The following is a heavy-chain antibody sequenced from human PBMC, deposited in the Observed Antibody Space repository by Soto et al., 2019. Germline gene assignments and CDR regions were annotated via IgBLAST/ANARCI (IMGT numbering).Heavy chain of an antibody. J-gene: IGHJ3*02. Sequence: ASVKVSCKASGYTFTSYGISWVRQAPGQGLEWMGWISAYNGTTNYAQKFQGRVTITADESTSTAYMELSSLRSEDTAVYYCARDTPSDIVATFAFDTWGQGTMVTVSS. CDR3: ARDTPSDIVATFAFDT. CDR1: GYTFTSYG. D-gene: IGHD5-12*01. CDR2: ISAYNGTT. V-gene: IGHV1-18*01.